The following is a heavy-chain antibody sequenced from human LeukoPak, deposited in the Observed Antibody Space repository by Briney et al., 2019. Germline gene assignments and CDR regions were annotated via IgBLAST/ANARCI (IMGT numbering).Heavy chain of an antibody. V-gene: IGHV4-31*03. CDR2: IYYSGST. J-gene: IGHJ3*02. Sequence: ASETLSLTCTVSGGSISSGGYYWSWIRQHPGKGLEWIGYIYYSGSTYYNPSLKSRVTISVDTSKNQFSLKLSSVTAADTAVYYCAREMYYYDSSGSPDAFDIWGQGTMVTVSS. D-gene: IGHD3-22*01. CDR3: AREMYYYDSSGSPDAFDI. CDR1: GGSISSGGYY.